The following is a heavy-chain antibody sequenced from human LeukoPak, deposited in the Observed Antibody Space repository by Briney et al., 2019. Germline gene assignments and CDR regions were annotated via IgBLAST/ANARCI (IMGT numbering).Heavy chain of an antibody. CDR3: VRDRGPNLHYYIDV. D-gene: IGHD1-7*01. CDR2: ISNNGGT. J-gene: IGHJ6*03. V-gene: IGHV4-59*01. CDR1: GGSFNNDY. Sequence: SETLSLTCSVSGGSFNNDYWSWIRQSPGKGLEWIGYISNNGGTIYNPSLKTRVTISVDTSKNQFFLKLASVTAADTAVYFCVRDRGPNLHYYIDVWGKGTTVTVSS.